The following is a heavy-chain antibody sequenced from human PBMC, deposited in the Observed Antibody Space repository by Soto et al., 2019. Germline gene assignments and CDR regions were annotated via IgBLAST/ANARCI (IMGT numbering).Heavy chain of an antibody. J-gene: IGHJ4*02. CDR3: ARDEGYNWNHY. CDR2: ISSSSSTI. CDR1: GFTFSSYS. Sequence: PGGSLRLSCAASGFTFSSYSMNWVRQAPGKGLEWVSYISSSSSTICYADSVKGRFTISRDNAKNSLYLQMNSLRAEDTAVYYCARDEGYNWNHYWGQGTLVTVSS. V-gene: IGHV3-48*01. D-gene: IGHD1-20*01.